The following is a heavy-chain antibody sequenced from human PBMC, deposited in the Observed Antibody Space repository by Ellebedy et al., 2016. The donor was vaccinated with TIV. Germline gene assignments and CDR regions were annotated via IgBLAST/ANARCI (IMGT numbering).Heavy chain of an antibody. J-gene: IGHJ4*02. Sequence: GESLKISCAASGFTFSLNWMYWVRQSPGKGLESVANIKEDGSEEYYVDSVKGRFTISRDNFNNTLYLQMNSLRAEDTAVYWCASWDFDYWGQGTLVTVSS. CDR3: ASWDFDY. D-gene: IGHD7-27*01. V-gene: IGHV3-7*01. CDR2: IKEDGSEE. CDR1: GFTFSLNW.